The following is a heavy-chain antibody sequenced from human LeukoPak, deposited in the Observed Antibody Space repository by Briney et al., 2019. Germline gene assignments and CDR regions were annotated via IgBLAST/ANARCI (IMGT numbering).Heavy chain of an antibody. CDR3: ARERLYYYDSSGYYWGVFDY. Sequence: GGSLRLSCTASGFTFSSYAMSWVRQAPGKGLEWVSAISGSGGSTYYADSVKGRFTISRDNSKNTLYLQMNSLRAEDTAVYYCARERLYYYDSSGYYWGVFDYWGQGTLVTVSS. CDR1: GFTFSSYA. V-gene: IGHV3-23*01. J-gene: IGHJ4*02. CDR2: ISGSGGST. D-gene: IGHD3-22*01.